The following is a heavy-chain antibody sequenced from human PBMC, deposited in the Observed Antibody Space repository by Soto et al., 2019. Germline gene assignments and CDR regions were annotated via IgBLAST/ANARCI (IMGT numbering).Heavy chain of an antibody. CDR3: ARHNYDSSGYSHDYDGMDV. J-gene: IGHJ6*02. Sequence: QVQLQQWGAGLLKPSETLSLTCSVYGGSGGSFSGYYWSWIRQPPWMVLECIGEINHSGSTNYNPALKSRVTISVDTSKNQFHLTLSSVTAADTAVYYCARHNYDSSGYSHDYDGMDVWGQGTTVTVSS. CDR2: INHSGST. D-gene: IGHD3-22*01. V-gene: IGHV4-34*01. CDR1: GGSGGSFSGYY.